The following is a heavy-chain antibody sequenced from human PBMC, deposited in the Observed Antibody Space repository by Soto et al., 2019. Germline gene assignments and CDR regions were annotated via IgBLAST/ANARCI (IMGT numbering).Heavy chain of an antibody. CDR2: IYYSGST. Sequence: SETLSLTCAVSGGSISSSNWWSWVRQPPGKGLEWIGYIYYSGSTNYNPSLKSRVTISVDTSKNQFSLKLSSVTAADTAVYYCARDLGRFYYYGMDVWGQGTTVTVSS. CDR1: GGSISSSNW. J-gene: IGHJ6*02. V-gene: IGHV4-4*02. CDR3: ARDLGRFYYYGMDV.